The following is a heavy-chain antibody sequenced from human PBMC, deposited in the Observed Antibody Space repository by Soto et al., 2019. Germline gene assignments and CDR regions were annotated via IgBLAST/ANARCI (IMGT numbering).Heavy chain of an antibody. Sequence: PSETLSLTCTVSGGSISSGDFYWSWIRQPPGKGLEWIGYIYYSGSTYYNPSLKSRVTISVDTSKNQFSLKLSSVTAADTAVYYCARQYGDYVYFDYWGQGTLVTVSS. J-gene: IGHJ4*02. D-gene: IGHD4-17*01. V-gene: IGHV4-30-4*01. CDR1: GGSISSGDFY. CDR2: IYYSGST. CDR3: ARQYGDYVYFDY.